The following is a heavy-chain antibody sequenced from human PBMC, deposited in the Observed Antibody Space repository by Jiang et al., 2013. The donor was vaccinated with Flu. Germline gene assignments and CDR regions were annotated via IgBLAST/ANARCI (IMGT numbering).Heavy chain of an antibody. Sequence: VQLLESGGGLVKPGGSLRLSCAASGFTFSSYSMNWVRQAPGKGLEWVSSISSSSSYIYYADSVKGRFTISRDNAKNSLYLQMNSLRAEDTAVYYCARDQGASAQQLVFSQDNYYYYGMDVWGQGT. V-gene: IGHV3-21*01. CDR3: ARDQGASAQQLVFSQDNYYYYGMDV. J-gene: IGHJ6*02. CDR2: ISSSSSYI. CDR1: GFTFSSYS. D-gene: IGHD6-13*01.